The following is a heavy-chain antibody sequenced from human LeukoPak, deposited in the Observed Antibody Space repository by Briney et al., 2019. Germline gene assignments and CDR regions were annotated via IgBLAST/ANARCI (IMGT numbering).Heavy chain of an antibody. D-gene: IGHD4-17*01. V-gene: IGHV4-34*01. CDR2: INHSGST. CDR3: ASLGATVTNFDY. Sequence: SETLSLTCAVYGGSFSGYYWSWIRQPPGKGLEGIGEINHSGSTNYNPSLKSRVTISVDTSKNQFSLKLSSVTAADTAVYYCASLGATVTNFDYWGQGTLVTVSS. J-gene: IGHJ4*02. CDR1: GGSFSGYY.